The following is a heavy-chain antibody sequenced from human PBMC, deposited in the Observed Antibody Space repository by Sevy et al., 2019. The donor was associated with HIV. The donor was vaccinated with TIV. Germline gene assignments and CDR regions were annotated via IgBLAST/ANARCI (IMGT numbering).Heavy chain of an antibody. CDR2: IYYRGST. D-gene: IGHD3-22*01. CDR3: ASGKEYYYDSSGYYHNWFDP. J-gene: IGHJ5*02. V-gene: IGHV4-59*01. Sequence: SETLSLTCTVSGGSISSYFWSWIRQPPGKGLEWIGYIYYRGSTNYNPSLKSRVTISVDTSKNQYSLRLSSVTAADTAVYYCASGKEYYYDSSGYYHNWFDPWGQGTLVTVSS. CDR1: GGSISSYF.